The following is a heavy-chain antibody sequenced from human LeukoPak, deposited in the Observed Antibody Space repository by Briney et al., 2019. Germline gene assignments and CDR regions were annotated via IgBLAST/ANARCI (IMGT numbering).Heavy chain of an antibody. J-gene: IGHJ4*02. CDR2: IYYSGST. CDR1: GGSISSYY. CDR3: ARVRIAVADYYFDY. D-gene: IGHD6-19*01. Sequence: SETLSLTCTVSGGSISSYYWSWIRQPPGKGLEWIGYIYYSGSTNYNPSLKSRVTISVDASKNQFSLKLSSVTAADTAVYYCARVRIAVADYYFDYWGQGTLVTVSS. V-gene: IGHV4-59*01.